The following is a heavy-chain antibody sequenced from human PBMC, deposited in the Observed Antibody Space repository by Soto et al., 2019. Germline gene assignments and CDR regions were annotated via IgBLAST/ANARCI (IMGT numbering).Heavy chain of an antibody. Sequence: ASVKVSCKASGYTFTNYGVSWVRQAPGQGLEWMGWITTYNDNTNYAQKLQGRVTMTTDTSTTTAYMELRSLRSDDTAVYYCATYASGNYYFDYWGRGTLVTVSS. CDR3: ATYASGNYYFDY. CDR1: GYTFTNYG. J-gene: IGHJ4*02. D-gene: IGHD3-10*01. V-gene: IGHV1-18*01. CDR2: ITTYNDNT.